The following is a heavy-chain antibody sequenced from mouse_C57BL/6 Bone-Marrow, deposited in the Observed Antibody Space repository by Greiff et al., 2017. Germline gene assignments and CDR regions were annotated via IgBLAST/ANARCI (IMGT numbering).Heavy chain of an antibody. CDR1: GYTFTDYN. Sequence: EVQLQQSGPELVKPGASVKIPCKASGYTFTDYNMDWVKQSHGKSLEWIGDINPNNGGTIYNQKFKGKATLTVDKSSSTAYMELRSLTSEDTAVYYCARSKNDEKYFDVWGTGTTVTVSS. J-gene: IGHJ1*03. CDR2: INPNNGGT. CDR3: ARSKNDEKYFDV. V-gene: IGHV1-18*01. D-gene: IGHD2-12*01.